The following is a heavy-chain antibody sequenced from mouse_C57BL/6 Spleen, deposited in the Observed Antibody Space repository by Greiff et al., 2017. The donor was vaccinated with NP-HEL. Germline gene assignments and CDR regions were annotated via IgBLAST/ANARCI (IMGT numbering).Heavy chain of an antibody. CDR2: IYPRSGNT. CDR3: ARGARFAD. V-gene: IGHV1-81*01. Sequence: QVQLKESGAELARPGASVKLSCKASGYTFTSYGISWVKQRTGQGLEWIGEIYPRSGNTYYNEKFKGKATLTADKSSSTAYMELRSLTSEDSAVYFCARGARFADWGQGTLVTVSA. CDR1: GYTFTSYG. J-gene: IGHJ3*01.